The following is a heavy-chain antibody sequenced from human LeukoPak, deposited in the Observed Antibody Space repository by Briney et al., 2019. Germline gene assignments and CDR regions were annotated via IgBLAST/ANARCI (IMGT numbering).Heavy chain of an antibody. D-gene: IGHD6-6*01. J-gene: IGHJ4*02. CDR2: IYYSGST. Sequence: SETLSLTCTVSGGSNSSSSYYWGWIRQPPGKGLEWIGSIYYSGSTYYNPSLKSRVTISVDTSKNQFSLKLSSVTAADTAVYYCARLTGSSSSRFFDYWGQGTLVTVSS. CDR3: ARLTGSSSSRFFDY. V-gene: IGHV4-39*01. CDR1: GGSNSSSSYY.